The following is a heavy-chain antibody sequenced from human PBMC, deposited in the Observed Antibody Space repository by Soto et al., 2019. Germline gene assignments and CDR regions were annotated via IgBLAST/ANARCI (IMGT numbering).Heavy chain of an antibody. CDR2: VFSSGST. V-gene: IGHV4-4*07. J-gene: IGHJ6*02. D-gene: IGHD3-3*02. Sequence: QVQLQESGPGLVKPSETLSLTCSVPGGAISSYYWSWVRQPAGKGLEWIGRVFSSGSTNYNASLKSRFTMSIDTSKNEVSLTLRSVTAADTAVYYCARFAFSYFGMDVWGPGTTVTVSS. CDR3: ARFAFSYFGMDV. CDR1: GGAISSYY.